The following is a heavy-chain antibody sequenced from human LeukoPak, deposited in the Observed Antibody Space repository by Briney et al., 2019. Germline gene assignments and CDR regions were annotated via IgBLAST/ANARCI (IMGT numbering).Heavy chain of an antibody. CDR3: TRRESQGSSTNWYFDL. CDR2: IRSKANSYAT. V-gene: IGHV3-73*01. Sequence: GGSLRLSCAASGFTFSGSAMHWVRQASGKGLEWVGRIRSKANSYATAYAASVKGRFTISRDDSKNTAYLQMNSLKTEDTAVYYCTRRESQGSSTNWYFDLWGRGTLVTVSS. J-gene: IGHJ2*01. D-gene: IGHD6-6*01. CDR1: GFTFSGSA.